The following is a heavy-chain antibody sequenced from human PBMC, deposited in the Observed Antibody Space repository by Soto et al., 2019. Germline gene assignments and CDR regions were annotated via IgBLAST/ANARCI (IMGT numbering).Heavy chain of an antibody. D-gene: IGHD3-10*01. V-gene: IGHV1-2*02. Sequence: QVPLVQSGAEEKEPGDSVRVSCEASGYTFTAYYIHWVRQAAGQGLEWMGWINPKFGDTTYAQDFQGRVSMTRDMSISTVYMELSRLTSDDTAIYYCARNMDYYYGPGSGNGHGFWGQGTTVTV. CDR3: ARNMDYYYGPGSGNGHGF. J-gene: IGHJ6*02. CDR2: INPKFGDT. CDR1: GYTFTAYY.